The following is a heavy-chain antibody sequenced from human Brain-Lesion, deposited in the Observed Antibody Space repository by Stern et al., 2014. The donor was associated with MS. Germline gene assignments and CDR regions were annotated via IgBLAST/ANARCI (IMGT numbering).Heavy chain of an antibody. CDR3: ARDITGSSAYFAY. CDR1: GFTFDDYA. V-gene: IGHV3-9*01. D-gene: IGHD1-14*01. CDR2: IGWNSGTS. Sequence: VQLVESGGDLVQPGRSLRLSCAAFGFTFDDYAMHWVRQGPGKGLEWVAGIGWNSGTSGYADSVKGRFTTSRDNAYSSLYLQMNSLRPEDTALYYCARDITGSSAYFAYWGQGTLVTVSS. J-gene: IGHJ4*02.